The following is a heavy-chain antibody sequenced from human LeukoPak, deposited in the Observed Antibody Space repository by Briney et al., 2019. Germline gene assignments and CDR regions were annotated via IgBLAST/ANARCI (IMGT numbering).Heavy chain of an antibody. D-gene: IGHD6-13*01. CDR1: GFTFSSYS. Sequence: PGGSLRLSCAASGFTFSSYSMNWVRQAPGKGLEWVSSISSSSSYIYYADSVKGRFTISRDNAENSLYLQMNSLRAEDTAVYYCARADSSSWYYYYYGMDVWGQGTTVTVSS. V-gene: IGHV3-21*01. CDR3: ARADSSSWYYYYYGMDV. J-gene: IGHJ6*02. CDR2: ISSSSSYI.